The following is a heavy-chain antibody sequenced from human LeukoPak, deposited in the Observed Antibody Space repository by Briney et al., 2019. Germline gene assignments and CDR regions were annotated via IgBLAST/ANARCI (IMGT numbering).Heavy chain of an antibody. D-gene: IGHD5-18*01. CDR2: IFYSGST. CDR3: ARAKAMVTGGIDY. J-gene: IGHJ4*02. V-gene: IGHV4-39*07. CDR1: GGSISTSNYY. Sequence: SETLSLTCTVSGGSISTSNYYWGWIRQPPGKGLEWIGNIFYSGSTYYSPSLRSRVTISLDTSRNQFSLKLSSVTAADTAVYYCARAKAMVTGGIDYWGQGTLVTVSS.